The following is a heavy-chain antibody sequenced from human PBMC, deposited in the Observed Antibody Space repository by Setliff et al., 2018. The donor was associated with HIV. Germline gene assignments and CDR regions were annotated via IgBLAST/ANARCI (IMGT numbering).Heavy chain of an antibody. CDR2: IYTTGST. Sequence: SETLSLTCTVSGASLTRGYYYWSLIRQPAGKGLEWIGRIYTTGSTNYNSSLQSRVTISADTSRNHFSLRLGSVTAADTAVYYCARLWAYYDSSGRTAFDIWGQGTMVTVSS. CDR3: ARLWAYYDSSGRTAFDI. J-gene: IGHJ3*02. D-gene: IGHD3-22*01. CDR1: GASLTRGYYY. V-gene: IGHV4-61*02.